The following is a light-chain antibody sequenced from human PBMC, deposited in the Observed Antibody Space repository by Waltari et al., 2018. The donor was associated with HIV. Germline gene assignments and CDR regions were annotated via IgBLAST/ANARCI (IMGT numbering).Light chain of an antibody. J-gene: IGKJ3*01. V-gene: IGKV1-39*01. CDR3: QQSYGSPFN. CDR1: QAISTY. Sequence: DMQMTQSPSSLSAALGYRVVITCRASQAISTYLNWYQQKPGKAPVLLVYSAYTLQPGAPSRFRGAGSGRDFSLSISGLQTEDFATYFCQQSYGSPFNFGPGT. CDR2: SAY.